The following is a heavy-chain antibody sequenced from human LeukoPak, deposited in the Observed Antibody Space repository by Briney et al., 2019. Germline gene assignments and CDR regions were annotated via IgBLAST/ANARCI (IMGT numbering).Heavy chain of an antibody. Sequence: SETLSLTCAVYGGSFSSYYWSWIRRPPGKGLEWIGYVYYSGSTNYNPALKSRVTISIDTSKKQFSLKLSSVTAADTAFYYCARYIVSYPHDAFDIWGQGTMVTVSS. CDR2: VYYSGST. J-gene: IGHJ3*02. CDR3: ARYIVSYPHDAFDI. D-gene: IGHD1-26*01. V-gene: IGHV4-59*01. CDR1: GGSFSSYY.